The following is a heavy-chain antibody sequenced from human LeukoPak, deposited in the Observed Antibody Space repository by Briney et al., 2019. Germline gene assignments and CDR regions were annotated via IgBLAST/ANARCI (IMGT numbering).Heavy chain of an antibody. Sequence: PGGSLRLSCAASGFTFNTYAMSWVRQAPGKGLDWVSGIIGSGGSTYYADSVKGRFTISRDNSKNTLYLQMNSLRAEDAAVYYCAKHDVVVIKSLGYWGQGTLVTVSS. V-gene: IGHV3-23*01. J-gene: IGHJ4*02. CDR1: GFTFNTYA. CDR2: IIGSGGST. D-gene: IGHD3-22*01. CDR3: AKHDVVVIKSLGY.